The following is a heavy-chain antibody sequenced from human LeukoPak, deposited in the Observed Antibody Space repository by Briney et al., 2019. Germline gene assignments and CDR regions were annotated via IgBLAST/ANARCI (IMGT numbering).Heavy chain of an antibody. D-gene: IGHD2-2*01. CDR1: GFTFSNHA. V-gene: IGHV3-7*01. J-gene: IGHJ3*02. CDR3: ARDERGIVVVPAAHPVAFDI. Sequence: GGSLRLSCAASGFTFSNHAMSWVRQAPGKGLEWVANIKQDGSEKYYVDSVKGRFTISRDNAKNSLYLQMNSLRAEDTAVYYCARDERGIVVVPAAHPVAFDIWGQGTMVTVSS. CDR2: IKQDGSEK.